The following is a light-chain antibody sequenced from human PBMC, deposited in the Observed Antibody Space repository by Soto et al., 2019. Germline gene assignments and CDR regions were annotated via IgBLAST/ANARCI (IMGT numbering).Light chain of an antibody. CDR3: QHGYSTPLT. Sequence: DIQMTQSPSSLSASVGDRVTITCRASQSISTYLHWYQQKPGKAPNLLIYAASTLQSGVPSRFSGTGSGTDFTMTISSLQPEDFANYFCQHGYSTPLTFGGGTTVDMK. J-gene: IGKJ4*01. CDR2: AAS. CDR1: QSISTY. V-gene: IGKV1-39*01.